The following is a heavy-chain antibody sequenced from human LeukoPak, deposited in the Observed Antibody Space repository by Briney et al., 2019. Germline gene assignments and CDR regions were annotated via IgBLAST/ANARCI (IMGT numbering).Heavy chain of an antibody. CDR2: IIPIFGTA. J-gene: IGHJ5*02. CDR1: GGTFSSYA. CDR3: ARDRPEYSSGWYNNWIDP. Sequence: ASVKVSCKASGGTFSSYAISWVRQAPGQGLEWMGGIIPIFGTANYAQKFQGRVTITADESTSTAYMELSSLRSEDTAVYYCARDRPEYSSGWYNNWIDPWGQGTLVTVSS. V-gene: IGHV1-69*13. D-gene: IGHD6-19*01.